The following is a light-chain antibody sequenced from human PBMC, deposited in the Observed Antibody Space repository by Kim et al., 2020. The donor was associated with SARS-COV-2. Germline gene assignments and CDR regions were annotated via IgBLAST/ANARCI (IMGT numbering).Light chain of an antibody. CDR3: QQYSNWPPYT. J-gene: IGKJ4*01. V-gene: IGKV3-15*01. CDR2: GAS. CDR1: QGVSSN. Sequence: SPGERAPLSCRASQGVSSNLAWYQQKPGQAPRLLIYGASTRAPGIPGRFSGSGSGTQFTLTINSLQSEDFAVYYCQQYSNWPPYTFGGGTKVDIK.